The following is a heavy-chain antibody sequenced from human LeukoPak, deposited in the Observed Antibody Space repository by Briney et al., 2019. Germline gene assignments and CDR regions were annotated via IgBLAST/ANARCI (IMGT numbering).Heavy chain of an antibody. D-gene: IGHD2-15*01. CDR2: IYYSGST. CDR3: ARLVVVDAEIRFDP. CDR1: GGSISSSSYY. J-gene: IGHJ5*02. Sequence: SETLSLTCTVSGGSISSSSYYWGWIRQPPGKGLEWIGSIYYSGSTYYNPSLKSRVTISVDTSKNQFSLKLSSVTAADTAVYYCARLVVVDAEIRFDPWGQGTLVTVSS. V-gene: IGHV4-39*07.